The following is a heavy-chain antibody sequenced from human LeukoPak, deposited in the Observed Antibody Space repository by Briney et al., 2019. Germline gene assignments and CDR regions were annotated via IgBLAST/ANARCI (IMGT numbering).Heavy chain of an antibody. CDR3: ARGPDYGDYQGPVDY. CDR1: GFTFGSYA. V-gene: IGHV3-23*01. J-gene: IGHJ4*02. Sequence: PGGSLRLPCAASGFTFGSYAMYWVRQAPGKGLEWVSGISGSGGSTFYADSVKGRFTISRDNSENTVYLQMNSLRAEDTAVYYCARGPDYGDYQGPVDYWGQGTLVTVSS. D-gene: IGHD4-17*01. CDR2: ISGSGGST.